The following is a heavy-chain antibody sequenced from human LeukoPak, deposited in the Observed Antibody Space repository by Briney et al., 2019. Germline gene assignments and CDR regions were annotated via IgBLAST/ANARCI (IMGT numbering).Heavy chain of an antibody. V-gene: IGHV1-46*01. D-gene: IGHD5-24*01. CDR1: GYTFTSYY. Sequence: GASVKVSCKASGYTFTSYYMHWVRQAPGQGLEWMGIINPSGGSTGYAQKFRGRVTMTRDTSTSTVYMDLSSLRSEDTAVYYCARDQGDGYKIARPQYWGQGTLVAVSS. CDR2: INPSGGST. J-gene: IGHJ4*02. CDR3: ARDQGDGYKIARPQY.